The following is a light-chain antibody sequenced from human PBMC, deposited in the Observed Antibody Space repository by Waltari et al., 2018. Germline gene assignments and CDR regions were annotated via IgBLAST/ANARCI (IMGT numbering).Light chain of an antibody. CDR1: QSFSKY. CDR2: AAS. CDR3: QNHERLPAK. V-gene: IGKV3-20*01. Sequence: WTQSQAPLPLSQGKRATPSSRPSQSFSKYLAWYQQRPGQAPRLLIYAASTRATGIPDRFSGSGYGTDFSLTISRLEPEDFAVYYCQNHERLPAKFGQGTKVEIK. J-gene: IGKJ1*01.